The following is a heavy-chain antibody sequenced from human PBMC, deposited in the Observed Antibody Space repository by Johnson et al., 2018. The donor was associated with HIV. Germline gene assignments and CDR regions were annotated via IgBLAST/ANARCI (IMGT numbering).Heavy chain of an antibody. V-gene: IGHV3-48*04. CDR3: ARVRGKIPRGAFDI. CDR2: ISSSGSTI. J-gene: IGHJ3*02. CDR1: GFTFSNYA. Sequence: VQLVESGGGVVQPGRSLRVSCAVSGFTFSNYAMYWVRQVTGKGLAWVSYISSSGSTIYYAESVKGRFTISRDNAKTSLYLQMNSLRAEDTAVYYCARVRGKIPRGAFDIWGQGTMVTVSS. D-gene: IGHD3-10*01.